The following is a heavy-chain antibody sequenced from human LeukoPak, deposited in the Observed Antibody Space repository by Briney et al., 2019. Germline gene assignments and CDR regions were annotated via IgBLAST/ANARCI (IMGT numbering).Heavy chain of an antibody. Sequence: PGRSLRLSCAASGFTFSSYGMHWVRQAPGKGLEWVTVISYDGSNKYYADSVKGRFTISRDNSKNTLYLQMNSLRAEDTAVYYCARDIEYWGQGTLVTVSS. CDR2: ISYDGSNK. J-gene: IGHJ4*02. CDR3: ARDIEY. V-gene: IGHV3-30*03. CDR1: GFTFSSYG.